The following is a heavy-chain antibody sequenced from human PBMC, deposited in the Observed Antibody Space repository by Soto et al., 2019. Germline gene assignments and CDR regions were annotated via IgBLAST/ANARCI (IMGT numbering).Heavy chain of an antibody. V-gene: IGHV4-34*01. CDR3: ARGIYSSYSYFDY. CDR1: GGSFSGYY. Sequence: QVQLQQWGAGLLKPSETLSLTCAVYGGSFSGYYWSWIRQPPGKGLEWIGEINHSGSTNYNPSLMSRVTISVDTSKNQFSLKLSSVTAADTAVYYWARGIYSSYSYFDYWGQGTLVTVSS. CDR2: INHSGST. D-gene: IGHD6-6*01. J-gene: IGHJ4*02.